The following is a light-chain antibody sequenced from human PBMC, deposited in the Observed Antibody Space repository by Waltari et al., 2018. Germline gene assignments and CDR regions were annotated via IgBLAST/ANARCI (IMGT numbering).Light chain of an antibody. CDR3: QKSSSTPPWT. Sequence: DIQMTKSPSSLSAAVVAGVTITCRASQSISTDLNWYQQKPGKAPKPPIYAASTLHSGVQSRFSGSGSGTEFTLTISSLQPEDFATYYCQKSSSTPPWTFGQGTKVEIK. CDR2: AAS. V-gene: IGKV1-39*01. J-gene: IGKJ1*01. CDR1: QSISTD.